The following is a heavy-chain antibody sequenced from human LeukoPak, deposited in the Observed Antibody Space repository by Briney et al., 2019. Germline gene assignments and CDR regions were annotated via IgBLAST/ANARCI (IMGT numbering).Heavy chain of an antibody. CDR3: VSGDYGNY. J-gene: IGHJ4*02. Sequence: GGSLRLSCAASGFAFSSYWLHWVRQAPGKGLVWVSRVNSDGSSTNYADSVEGRFTVSRDNAKNTLFLQVNSLRVEDTALYYCVSGDYGNYWGQGTLVTVSS. D-gene: IGHD4-17*01. V-gene: IGHV3-74*01. CDR2: VNSDGSST. CDR1: GFAFSSYW.